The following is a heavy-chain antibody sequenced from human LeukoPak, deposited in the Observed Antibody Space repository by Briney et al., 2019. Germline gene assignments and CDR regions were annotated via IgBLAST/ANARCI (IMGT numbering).Heavy chain of an antibody. Sequence: PGGSLRLSCAASGFTFSSYAMSWVRQAPGKGLEWVSTVRGSGAGTDYADSVKGRFTISRDNSKNTLYLQMNSLRADDTAVYYCAKWVNTGWQYFDHWGQGTLVTVSS. CDR1: GFTFSSYA. J-gene: IGHJ4*02. V-gene: IGHV3-23*01. CDR3: AKWVNTGWQYFDH. CDR2: VRGSGAGT. D-gene: IGHD6-19*01.